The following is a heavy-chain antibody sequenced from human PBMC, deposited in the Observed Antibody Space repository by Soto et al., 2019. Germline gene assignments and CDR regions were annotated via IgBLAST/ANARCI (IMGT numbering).Heavy chain of an antibody. CDR3: ARSRNLDV. V-gene: IGHV4-34*01. J-gene: IGHJ6*02. CDR1: GGSFSENH. Sequence: QVQVQQWGAGLLKPSETLSLTCAVYGGSFSENHWSWIRQPPGKGLEWIGEIQNTGGTNYSPSLKSRGTISVDRSKNQLSLSLTSVSAADTAVYYCARSRNLDVWGQGTTVIVSS. CDR2: IQNTGGT. D-gene: IGHD1-1*01.